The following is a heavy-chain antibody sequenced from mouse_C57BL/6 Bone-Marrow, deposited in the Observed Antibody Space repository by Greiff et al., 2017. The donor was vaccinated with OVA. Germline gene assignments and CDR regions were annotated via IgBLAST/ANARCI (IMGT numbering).Heavy chain of an antibody. J-gene: IGHJ1*03. CDR2: IWSGGST. D-gene: IGHD1-1*01. V-gene: IGHV2-2*01. Sequence: QVQLQQSGPGLVQPSQSLSITCTVSGFSLTSYGVHWVRQSPGKGLEWLGVIWSGGSTDYNAAFISRLSISKDNSTSQVFFKMNSLQADDTAIYYCASPVVDGYWYFDVWGTGTTVTVSA. CDR1: GFSLTSYG. CDR3: ASPVVDGYWYFDV.